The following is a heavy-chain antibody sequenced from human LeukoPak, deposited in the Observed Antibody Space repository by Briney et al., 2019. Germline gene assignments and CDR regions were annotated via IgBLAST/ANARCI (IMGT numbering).Heavy chain of an antibody. Sequence: GGSLRLSCATSGFTFSNAWMNWVRQAPGKGLEWVGRIRSNSDGGTVDYAAPVKGRFALSRDDSKNTLYLQMNSLQTEDTAVYYCATDFYDTTWGQGTLVTVSS. V-gene: IGHV3-15*07. D-gene: IGHD3-22*01. J-gene: IGHJ5*02. CDR1: GFTFSNAW. CDR2: IRSNSDGGTV. CDR3: ATDFYDTT.